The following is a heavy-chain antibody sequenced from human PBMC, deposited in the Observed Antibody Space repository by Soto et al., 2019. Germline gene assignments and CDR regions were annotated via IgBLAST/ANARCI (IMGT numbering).Heavy chain of an antibody. J-gene: IGHJ6*02. CDR3: ARGWGIAPINYYYGMDV. Sequence: QVQLVQSGAEVKKPGASVKVSCKASGYTFTSYDINWVRQATGQGLEWMGWMNPNSGNTGYAQKFQGRVTMTRNTSISTAYMELSSLRSEDTAVYYCARGWGIAPINYYYGMDVWGQGTTVTASS. CDR1: GYTFTSYD. V-gene: IGHV1-8*01. D-gene: IGHD6-13*01. CDR2: MNPNSGNT.